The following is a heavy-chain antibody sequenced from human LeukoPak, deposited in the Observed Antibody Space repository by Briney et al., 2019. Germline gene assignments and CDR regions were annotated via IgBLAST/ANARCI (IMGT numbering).Heavy chain of an antibody. CDR3: ARVHLFRHGSGSYYKPLGY. J-gene: IGHJ4*02. CDR2: IIPIFGTA. Sequence: GSSVKVSCKASGGTFSSYAISWVRQAPGQGLESMGGIIPIFGTANYAQKFQGRVTITADESTSTAYMELSSLRSEDTAVYYCARVHLFRHGSGSYYKPLGYWGQGTLVTVSS. CDR1: GGTFSSYA. D-gene: IGHD3-10*01. V-gene: IGHV1-69*01.